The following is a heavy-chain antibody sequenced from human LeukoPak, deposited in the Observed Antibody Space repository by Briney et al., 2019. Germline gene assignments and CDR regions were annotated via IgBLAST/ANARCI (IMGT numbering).Heavy chain of an antibody. CDR2: ISYDRDNK. CDR1: GFNITNYA. J-gene: IGHJ4*02. V-gene: IGHV3-30-3*01. Sequence: GRSLRLSCPASGFNITNYAMHWVRQAPGKGLEWVAVISYDRDNKYYADSVKGRFTIFRDNSKNTLFLQMHILRTEDTAVYYCARAPRLYCSGGTCYHIDFWGQGALVTVSS. CDR3: ARAPRLYCSGGTCYHIDF. D-gene: IGHD2-15*01.